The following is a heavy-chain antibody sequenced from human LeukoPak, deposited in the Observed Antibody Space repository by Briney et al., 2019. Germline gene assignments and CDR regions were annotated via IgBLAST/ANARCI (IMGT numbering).Heavy chain of an antibody. CDR3: ARTLKNMVRGCMDV. CDR2: IYYSGST. J-gene: IGHJ6*03. Sequence: SETLSLTCTVSGGSISSSSYYWGWIRQPPGKGLEWIGSIYYSGSTYYNPSLKSRVTISVDTSKNQFSLKLSSVTAADTAVYYCARTLKNMVRGCMDVWGKGTTVTVS. D-gene: IGHD3-10*01. CDR1: GGSISSSSYY. V-gene: IGHV4-39*07.